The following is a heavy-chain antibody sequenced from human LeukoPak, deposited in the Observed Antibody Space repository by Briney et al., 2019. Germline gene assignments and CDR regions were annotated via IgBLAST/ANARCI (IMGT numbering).Heavy chain of an antibody. CDR3: ARDRYYYDSSGYLYFDY. CDR1: GGSISSYY. Sequence: SETLSLTCTVSGGSISSYYWSWIRQPAGKGLEWIGRIYTSGSTNYNPSLKSRVTMSVDTSKNQFSLKLSSVTAADTAVYYCARDRYYYDSSGYLYFDYWGQGTLVTVSS. J-gene: IGHJ4*02. CDR2: IYTSGST. V-gene: IGHV4-4*07. D-gene: IGHD3-22*01.